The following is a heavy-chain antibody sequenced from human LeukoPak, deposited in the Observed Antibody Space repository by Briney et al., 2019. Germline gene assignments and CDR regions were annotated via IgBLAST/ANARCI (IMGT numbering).Heavy chain of an antibody. V-gene: IGHV4-38-2*01. CDR1: GYYISTDYY. D-gene: IGHD2-15*01. CDR2: MYHSGSA. Sequence: SETLSLTCDVSGYYISTDYYWGWIRQPAGKVLEWIASMYHSGSAYYNPSLKSRVTISVDTSKNQFSLKLNSVTATDTAVYYCARGGAVVAVYFDYWGQGTLVTVSS. J-gene: IGHJ4*02. CDR3: ARGGAVVAVYFDY.